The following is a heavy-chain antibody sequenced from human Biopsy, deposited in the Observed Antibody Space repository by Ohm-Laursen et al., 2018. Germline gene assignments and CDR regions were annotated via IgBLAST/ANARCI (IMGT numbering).Heavy chain of an antibody. CDR3: ARDYDTSGYYYVS. CDR2: VFYRGST. V-gene: IGHV4-39*01. CDR1: GGSISNNNYY. J-gene: IGHJ5*02. Sequence: GTLSLTWAVSGGSISNNNYYWGWIRQPPGKGLEWIGSVFYRGSTHYKPSLKSRVNISVDTSKNQFSLKLNSVTAADTAVYYCARDYDTSGYYYVSWGQGTLVTVSS. D-gene: IGHD3-22*01.